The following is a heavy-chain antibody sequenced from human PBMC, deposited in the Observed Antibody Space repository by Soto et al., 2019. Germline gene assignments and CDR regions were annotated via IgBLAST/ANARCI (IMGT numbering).Heavy chain of an antibody. CDR2: IYRTGST. J-gene: IGHJ4*02. Sequence: SDTLSLTCSVSGGSFTSNNGWTWVRQPPGQGLEWIGEIYRTGSTNYNPSLKSRVTISLDKSENQFSLKVTSLTAADTAVYYWASRDPGTSVDYWGQGTLVTVSS. D-gene: IGHD1-7*01. CDR1: GGSFTSNNG. V-gene: IGHV4-4*02. CDR3: ASRDPGTSVDY.